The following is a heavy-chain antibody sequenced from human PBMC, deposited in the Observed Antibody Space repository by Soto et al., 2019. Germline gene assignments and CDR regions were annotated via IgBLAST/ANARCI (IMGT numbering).Heavy chain of an antibody. Sequence: PGGSLSLACAASGFTFSGYTMNWARQAPGQGREWVAVISFGGGEKFSAASARGRFTISRDNSNNTLYLHINALRPDDTAVYFCARHGCVGYVYYYGMGVWWHGT. CDR2: ISFGGGEK. V-gene: IGHV3-30*14. CDR3: ARHGCVGYVYYYGMGV. D-gene: IGHD1-1*01. CDR1: GFTFSGYT. J-gene: IGHJ6*01.